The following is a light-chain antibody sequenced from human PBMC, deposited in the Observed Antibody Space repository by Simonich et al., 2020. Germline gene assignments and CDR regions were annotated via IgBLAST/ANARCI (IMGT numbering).Light chain of an antibody. CDR2: GDN. CDR1: SGSIASNY. J-gene: IGLJ3*02. CDR3: QSYDSSNQV. Sequence: NFMLTQPHSGSESPGKTVTISCTRSSGSIASNYVQWYQQRPGSDPTTVIYGDNQRPSGVPDRFSGSIDSSSNSASLTISGLKTEDEADYYCQSYDSSNQVFGGGTKLTVL. V-gene: IGLV6-57*03.